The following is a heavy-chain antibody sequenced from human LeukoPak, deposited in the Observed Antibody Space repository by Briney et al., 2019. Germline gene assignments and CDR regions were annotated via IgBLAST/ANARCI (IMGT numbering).Heavy chain of an antibody. CDR3: AKDLIRGYSGYDLGTFDY. CDR1: GFTFSSYG. Sequence: PGGSLRLSCAASGFTFSSYGMHWVRQAPGKGLEWVAFIRYDGSNKYYADSVKGRFTISRDNSKNTLYLQMNSLRAEDTAVYYCAKDLIRGYSGYDLGTFDYWGQGTLVTVSS. V-gene: IGHV3-30*02. J-gene: IGHJ4*02. CDR2: IRYDGSNK. D-gene: IGHD5-12*01.